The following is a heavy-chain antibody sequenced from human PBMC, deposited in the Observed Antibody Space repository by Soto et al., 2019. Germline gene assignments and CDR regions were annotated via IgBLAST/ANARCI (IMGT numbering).Heavy chain of an antibody. V-gene: IGHV4-31*03. D-gene: IGHD3-3*01. CDR2: IYYSGST. Sequence: PSETLSLTCTVSGGSISSGGYYWSWIRQHPGKGLEWIGYIYYSGSTYYNPSLKSRVTISVDTSKNQFSLKLSSVTAADTAVYYCARDNFWSGYPTNNWFDPWGQGTLVTVSS. CDR1: GGSISSGGYY. CDR3: ARDNFWSGYPTNNWFDP. J-gene: IGHJ5*02.